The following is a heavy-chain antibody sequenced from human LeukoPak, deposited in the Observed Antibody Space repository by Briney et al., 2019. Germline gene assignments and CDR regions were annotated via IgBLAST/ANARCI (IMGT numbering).Heavy chain of an antibody. Sequence: PGGSLRLSCAASGFTFSSYGMHWVRQAPGKGLEWVAFIRYDGSNKYYADSVKGRFTISRDNSKNTLYLQMNSLRAEDTAVYYCANINSGLGYCSSTSCPPRESDYWGQGTLVTVSS. J-gene: IGHJ4*02. CDR2: IRYDGSNK. D-gene: IGHD2-2*01. CDR1: GFTFSSYG. CDR3: ANINSGLGYCSSTSCPPRESDY. V-gene: IGHV3-30*02.